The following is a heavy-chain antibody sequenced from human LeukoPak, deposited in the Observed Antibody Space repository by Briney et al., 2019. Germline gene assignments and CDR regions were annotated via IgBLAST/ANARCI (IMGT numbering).Heavy chain of an antibody. D-gene: IGHD3-3*01. J-gene: IGHJ4*02. CDR2: INPNSGGT. CDR3: AQGDFWSGDYFDY. V-gene: IGHV1-2*02. Sequence: GASVKVSCKASGYTFTGYYMHWVRQAPGQGLEGMGWINPNSGGTNYAQKFQGRVTMTRDTSISTAYMELSRLRSDDTAVYYCAQGDFWSGDYFDYWGQGTLVTVSS. CDR1: GYTFTGYY.